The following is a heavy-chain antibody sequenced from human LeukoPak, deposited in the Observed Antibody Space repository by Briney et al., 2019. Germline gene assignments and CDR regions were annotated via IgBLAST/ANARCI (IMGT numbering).Heavy chain of an antibody. CDR1: GYRFSNYG. CDR3: AKDPSWELLFYFDY. CDR2: ISYDGSNK. V-gene: IGHV3-30*18. D-gene: IGHD1-26*01. Sequence: PGRSLRLSCSASGYRFSNYGMHWVRQAPGKGLEWVAVISYDGSNKYYADSVKGRFTISRDNSKNTLYLQMNSLRAEDTAVYYCAKDPSWELLFYFDYWGQGTLVTVSS. J-gene: IGHJ4*02.